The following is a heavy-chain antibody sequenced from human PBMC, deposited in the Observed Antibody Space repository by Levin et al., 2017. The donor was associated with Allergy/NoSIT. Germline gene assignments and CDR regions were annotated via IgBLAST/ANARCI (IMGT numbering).Heavy chain of an antibody. D-gene: IGHD3-16*01. Sequence: SETLSLTCTVSGDSISSSASYWSWIRQPAGKGLEWIGRIYATGNNDYNPSLKSRVTMAVDTSRNQFSLRLSSVTAADTAVYYCARARRIIRELVAYYLDNWGQGTLVTVSS. CDR2: IYATGNN. V-gene: IGHV4-61*02. CDR3: ARARRIIRELVAYYLDN. CDR1: GDSISSSASY. J-gene: IGHJ4*02.